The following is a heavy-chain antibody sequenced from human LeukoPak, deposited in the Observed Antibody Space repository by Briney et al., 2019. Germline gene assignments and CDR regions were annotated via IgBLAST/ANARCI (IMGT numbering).Heavy chain of an antibody. Sequence: GRSLRLSCAASGFTFSSHGMHWVRQAPGKGLEWVSAISGSGGSTYYADSVKGRFTISRDDSKNTLYLQMNSLRAEDTAVYYCAKDSRRTYGSGSYYTPTPPDYWGQGTLVTVSS. CDR2: ISGSGGST. J-gene: IGHJ4*02. D-gene: IGHD3-10*01. CDR3: AKDSRRTYGSGSYYTPTPPDY. V-gene: IGHV3-23*01. CDR1: GFTFSSHG.